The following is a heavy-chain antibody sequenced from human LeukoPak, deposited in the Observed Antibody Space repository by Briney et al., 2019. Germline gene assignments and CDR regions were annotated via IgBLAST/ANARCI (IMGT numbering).Heavy chain of an antibody. CDR1: GFTFSSYW. Sequence: GGSLRLSCAASGFTFSSYWMSWVRQAPGKGLEWVANIKQDGSEKYYVDSVKGRFTISRDNSKNSLYLQMNSLRAEDTAVCYCARDSPGGYFDYWGQGTLVTVSS. J-gene: IGHJ4*02. D-gene: IGHD3-16*01. CDR3: ARDSPGGYFDY. V-gene: IGHV3-7*03. CDR2: IKQDGSEK.